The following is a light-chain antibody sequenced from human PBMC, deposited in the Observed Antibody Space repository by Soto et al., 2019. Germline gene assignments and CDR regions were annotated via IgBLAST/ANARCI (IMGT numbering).Light chain of an antibody. J-gene: IGLJ3*02. V-gene: IGLV2-18*02. CDR3: SSYTSSSTWV. CDR1: SSDVGSYNR. Sequence: QSALTQPPSVSGSPGASVTISCTGTSSDVGSYNRVSWYQQPPGTAPKLMIYEVSNRPSGVPDRFSGSKSGNTASLTISGLQAEDEADYYCSSYTSSSTWVFGGGTKLTVL. CDR2: EVS.